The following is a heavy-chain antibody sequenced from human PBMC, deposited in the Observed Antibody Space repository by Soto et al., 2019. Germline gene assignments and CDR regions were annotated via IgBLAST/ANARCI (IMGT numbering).Heavy chain of an antibody. Sequence: SVKVSCKASGVTFSSYAISWVRQAPGQGLEWMGGIIPIFGTANYAQKFQGRVTITADKSTSTAYMELSSLRSEDTAVYYCAASQDHYDILTGYRDPDYYYYGMDVWGQGTTVTVSS. V-gene: IGHV1-69*06. CDR2: IIPIFGTA. CDR3: AASQDHYDILTGYRDPDYYYYGMDV. CDR1: GVTFSSYA. D-gene: IGHD3-9*01. J-gene: IGHJ6*02.